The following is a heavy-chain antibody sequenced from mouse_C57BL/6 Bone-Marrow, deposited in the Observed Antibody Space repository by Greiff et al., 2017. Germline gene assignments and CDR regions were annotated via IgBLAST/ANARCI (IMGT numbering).Heavy chain of an antibody. V-gene: IGHV1-58*01. J-gene: IGHJ3*01. D-gene: IGHD2-3*01. CDR2: IYIGNGYT. CDR3: ERNSIYDGYYGGFAY. CDR1: GYTFTSYG. Sequence: EVQLQQSGAELVRPGSSVKMSCKTSGYTFTSYGINWVKQRPGQGLEWIGYIYIGNGYTEYNEKFKGKATLTSDTSSSTAYMQLSSLTSEESAIYFGERNSIYDGYYGGFAYWGQGTLVTVSA.